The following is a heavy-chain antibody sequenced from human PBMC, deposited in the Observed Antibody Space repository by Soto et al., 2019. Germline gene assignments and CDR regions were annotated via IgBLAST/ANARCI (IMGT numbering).Heavy chain of an antibody. CDR3: ARGVTAGVDY. Sequence: GASVKVSCKASGYSFTSLDINWVRQTTGQGLEWMGWMQPSSGRTGYAQKFQGRVTMTRDTSINTAYMELSGLTSDDTAFYYCARGVTAGVDYWGQGTLVTVSS. V-gene: IGHV1-8*01. CDR2: MQPSSGRT. D-gene: IGHD1-26*01. J-gene: IGHJ4*02. CDR1: GYSFTSLD.